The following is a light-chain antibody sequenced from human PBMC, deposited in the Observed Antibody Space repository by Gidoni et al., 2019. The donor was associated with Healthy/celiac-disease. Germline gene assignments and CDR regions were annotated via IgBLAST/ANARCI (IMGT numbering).Light chain of an antibody. CDR1: QSISSY. J-gene: IGKJ2*01. CDR3: QQSYSTPYT. V-gene: IGKV1-39*01. CDR2: AAS. Sequence: DIQMTQSPSSLSASVGDRVTITCRASQSISSYLNWYQQKPGKAPKLRIYAASSLQSGFPSRFSGSGSGTDFTLTISSLQPEDFATYYCQQSYSTPYTFGQGNKLEIK.